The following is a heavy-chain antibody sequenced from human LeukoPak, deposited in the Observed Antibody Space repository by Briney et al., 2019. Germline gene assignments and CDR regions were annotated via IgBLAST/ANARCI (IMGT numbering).Heavy chain of an antibody. CDR3: ARESGYAVGDY. CDR1: GFTFSSYS. D-gene: IGHD5-12*01. V-gene: IGHV3-48*01. J-gene: IGHJ4*02. Sequence: GGSLRLSCAASGFTFSSYSMNWVRQSPGKGLEWVSYITSYSSTVYYADSVKGRFTISRDNAKNSLYLQMNTLRAEDTAVYYCARESGYAVGDYWGQGTLVTVSS. CDR2: ITSYSSTV.